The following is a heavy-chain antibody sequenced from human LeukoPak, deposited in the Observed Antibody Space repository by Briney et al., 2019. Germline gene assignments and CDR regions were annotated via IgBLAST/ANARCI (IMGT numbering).Heavy chain of an antibody. CDR3: ARQTGYGDGFDY. D-gene: IGHD4-17*01. Sequence: SETLPLTCTVSGGSISSSSYYWGWIRQPPGKGLEWIGSIYYSGSTYYNPSLKSRVTISVDTSKNPFSLKLSSVTAADTAVYYCARQTGYGDGFDYWGQGTLVTVSS. CDR2: IYYSGST. CDR1: GGSISSSSYY. V-gene: IGHV4-39*01. J-gene: IGHJ4*02.